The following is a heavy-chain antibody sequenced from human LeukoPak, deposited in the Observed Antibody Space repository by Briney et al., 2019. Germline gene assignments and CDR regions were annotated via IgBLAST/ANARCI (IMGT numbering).Heavy chain of an antibody. CDR3: ARDKRHYGMDV. D-gene: IGHD6-25*01. V-gene: IGHV3-48*03. J-gene: IGHJ6*02. Sequence: PGGSLRLSCAASGFTFSIYAMNWVRQAPGKGLEWVSYISSSGSTIYYADSVKGRFTISRDNAKNSLYLQMNSLRAEDTAVYYCARDKRHYGMDVWGQGTTVTVSS. CDR2: ISSSGSTI. CDR1: GFTFSIYA.